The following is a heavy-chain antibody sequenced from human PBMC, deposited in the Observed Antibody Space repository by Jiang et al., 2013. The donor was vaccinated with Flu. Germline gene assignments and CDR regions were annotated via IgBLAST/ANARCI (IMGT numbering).Heavy chain of an antibody. CDR1: GFTFSSYA. J-gene: IGHJ6*02. CDR3: ARSLGSGNYPLSQVGDV. CDR2: IRGNDDRGSDRST. Sequence: VQLLESGGGLVQPGGSLRLSCAASGFTFSSYAMSWVRQAPGKGLEWVATIRGNDDRGSDRSTYYADSVKGRFTISRDNSKNTLYLQMNSLRAEDTAVYSCARSLGSGNYPLSQVGDVWGQGTTVTVSS. D-gene: IGHD1-26*01. V-gene: IGHV3-23*01.